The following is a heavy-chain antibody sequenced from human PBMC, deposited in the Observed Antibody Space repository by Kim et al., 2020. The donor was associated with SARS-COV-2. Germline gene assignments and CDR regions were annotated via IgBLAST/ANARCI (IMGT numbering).Heavy chain of an antibody. Sequence: GGSLRLSCSASGFTFGDNPMTWVRQAPGKGLEWLGSFRTKLYSETTDYASAGKGRFTISREDSKSMVYLQMNSLKTEDKPVYYCTRAGVVVVPKWFAPWG. CDR1: GFTFGDNP. CDR3: TRAGVVVVPKWFAP. CDR2: FRTKLYSETT. J-gene: IGHJ5*02. V-gene: IGHV3-49*02. D-gene: IGHD2-2*01.